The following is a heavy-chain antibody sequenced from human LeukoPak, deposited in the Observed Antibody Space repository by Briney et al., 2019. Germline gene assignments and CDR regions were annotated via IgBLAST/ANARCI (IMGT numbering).Heavy chain of an antibody. Sequence: SETLSLTCAVYGGSFSGYYWSWIRQPPGKGLEWLGEINHSGSTNFTPSLKSRVTISVDTSKNQFSLKLSSVTAADTAVYYCARGSALGGSYYSEGAFDIWGQGTMVTVSS. D-gene: IGHD1-26*01. CDR3: ARGSALGGSYYSEGAFDI. J-gene: IGHJ3*02. CDR1: GGSFSGYY. V-gene: IGHV4-34*01. CDR2: INHSGST.